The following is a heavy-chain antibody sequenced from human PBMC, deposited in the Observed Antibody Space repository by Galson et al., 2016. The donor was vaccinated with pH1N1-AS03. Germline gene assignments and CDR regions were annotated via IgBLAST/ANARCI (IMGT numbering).Heavy chain of an antibody. V-gene: IGHV3-15*04. CDR3: SVWDFD. Sequence: SLRLSCAVSGFTLSNAWMTWVRQAPGKGLEYVGRIESRAAGGTTDYAAPVKGRFSISRDDSKNTLYLQMNSLKTEDTAVYYCSVWDFDWGQGTLVTVSS. J-gene: IGHJ4*02. CDR1: GFTLSNAW. CDR2: IESRAAGGTT. D-gene: IGHD3-16*01.